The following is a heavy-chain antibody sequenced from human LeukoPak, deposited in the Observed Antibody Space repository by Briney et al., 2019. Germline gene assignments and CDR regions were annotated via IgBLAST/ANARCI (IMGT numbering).Heavy chain of an antibody. CDR3: ARPYDSSGWYYFGY. V-gene: IGHV4-30-4*01. Sequence: PSQTLSHTCTVSGGSISSGAYYWSWIRQPPGKGLEWIGYISYSGSTYYNPSLKSRVTISLDTSKNQFSLKLSSVTAADTAVYYCARPYDSSGWYYFGYWGQGTLVTVSS. D-gene: IGHD3-22*01. CDR1: GGSISSGAYY. J-gene: IGHJ4*02. CDR2: ISYSGST.